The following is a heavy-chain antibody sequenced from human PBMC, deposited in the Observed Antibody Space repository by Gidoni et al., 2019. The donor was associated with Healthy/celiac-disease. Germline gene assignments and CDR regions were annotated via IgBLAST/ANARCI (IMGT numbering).Heavy chain of an antibody. CDR3: AKDIGGFMTTVTTLSHYYYYYGMDV. Sequence: EVQLVESGGGLVQPGRSLRLSCAASGFTFDDYAMHWVRHAPGKGLEWVSGISWNSGSIGYADSVKGRFTISRDNAKNSLYLQMNSLRAEDTALYYCAKDIGGFMTTVTTLSHYYYYYGMDVWGQGTTVTVSS. V-gene: IGHV3-9*01. D-gene: IGHD4-4*01. J-gene: IGHJ6*02. CDR2: ISWNSGSI. CDR1: GFTFDDYA.